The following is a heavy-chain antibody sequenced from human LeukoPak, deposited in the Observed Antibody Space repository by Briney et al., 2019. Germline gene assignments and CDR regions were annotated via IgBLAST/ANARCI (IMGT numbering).Heavy chain of an antibody. CDR3: ALHHGSYYLGRWFDP. D-gene: IGHD1-26*01. J-gene: IGHJ5*02. V-gene: IGHV3-23*01. CDR2: ISGSGDST. CDR1: GFTFSSYA. Sequence: GGSLRLSCAASGFTFSSYAMSWVRQASGKGLEWVSAISGSGDSTYYADSVKGRFTISRDNSKNTLYLQMNSLRADDTAVYYCALHHGSYYLGRWFDPWGQGILVTVSS.